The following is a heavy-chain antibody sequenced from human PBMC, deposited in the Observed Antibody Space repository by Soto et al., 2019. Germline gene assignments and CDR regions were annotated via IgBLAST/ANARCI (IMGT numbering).Heavy chain of an antibody. CDR3: PKKLSHDSNPAYFPP. V-gene: IGHV3-23*01. Sequence: GVSLRPSCAASGSTFKSYAVSWVRHAPGKGLEWVSVITGSGDSTYYADSVKGRFTISRDNSKNTLYLQMNSLRAEDTAVYYSPKKLSHDSNPAYFPPWGQETLVTVSS. CDR2: ITGSGDST. CDR1: GSTFKSYA. J-gene: IGHJ5*02. D-gene: IGHD2-15*01.